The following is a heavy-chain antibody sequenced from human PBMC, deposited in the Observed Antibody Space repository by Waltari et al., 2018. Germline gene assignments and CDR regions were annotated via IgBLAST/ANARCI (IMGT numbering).Heavy chain of an antibody. J-gene: IGHJ6*02. CDR1: GFTFGNYA. CDR3: VIDARDSVTALLNWYYGQDV. Sequence: VTLVESGGGLAQPGGSLRLSCAASGFTFGNYAMNWVRRAPGKGLQCVSSVTPTSGITYYADSVKVRFCISRDNGDKTLFLQMTNLRSDDTAIYYCVIDARDSVTALLNWYYGQDVWGQGTSVTVS. CDR2: VTPTSGIT. D-gene: IGHD2-21*02. V-gene: IGHV3-23*04.